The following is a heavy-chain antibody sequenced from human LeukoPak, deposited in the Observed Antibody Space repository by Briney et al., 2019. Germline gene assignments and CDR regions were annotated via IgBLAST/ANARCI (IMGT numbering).Heavy chain of an antibody. Sequence: PGRSLRLSCAASRFTFSACGMHWVRQDPGKGLEWVAAISFDGSHKYYADSVKGRFTISRDNSMNTLYLQMNSLRAEDTAVYYCAKGTAVDRQYFENWGQGTLVTVSS. CDR2: ISFDGSHK. CDR1: RFTFSACG. CDR3: AKGTAVDRQYFEN. J-gene: IGHJ4*02. V-gene: IGHV3-30*18. D-gene: IGHD1-1*01.